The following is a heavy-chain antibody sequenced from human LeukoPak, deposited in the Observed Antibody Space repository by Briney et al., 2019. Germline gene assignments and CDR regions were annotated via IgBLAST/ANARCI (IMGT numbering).Heavy chain of an antibody. CDR1: GGPISSGSYY. D-gene: IGHD3-22*01. CDR3: ARVGITMIVVL. CDR2: IYTSGST. Sequence: PSETLSLTCTFSGGPISSGSYYWSWIRRPAGKRLEWIGRIYTSGSTNYNPSLKSRVTISVDTSKNQFSLKLSSVTAADTAVYYCARVGITMIVVLWGQGTLVTISS. J-gene: IGHJ4*02. V-gene: IGHV4-61*02.